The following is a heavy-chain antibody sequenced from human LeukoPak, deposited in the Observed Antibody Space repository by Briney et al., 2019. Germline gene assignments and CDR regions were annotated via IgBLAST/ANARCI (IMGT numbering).Heavy chain of an antibody. CDR2: IYYSGST. J-gene: IGHJ4*02. D-gene: IGHD6-13*01. V-gene: IGHV4-39*01. CDR1: GGSVSSSSYY. Sequence: SETLSLTCTVSGGSVSSSSYYWGWIRQPPGKGLEWIGSIYYSGSTYYNPSLKSRVTISVDTSKNQFSLKLSSVTAADTAVYYCARIAAAQGADYWGQGTLVTVSS. CDR3: ARIAAAQGADY.